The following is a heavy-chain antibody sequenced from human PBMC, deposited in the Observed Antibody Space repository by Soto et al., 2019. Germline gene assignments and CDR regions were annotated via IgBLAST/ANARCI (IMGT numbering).Heavy chain of an antibody. CDR1: GFTFNSYA. CDR2: TSYDGRNE. Sequence: QVQLVESGGGVVQPGRSLRLSCAASGFTFNSYAMHWVRQGPGKGLEWVAVTSYDGRNEYYADSVKGRFTISRDNSKNTVYLQMNSLTAEDTAGYYCTRDPYLDYWGQGTLVTVSS. CDR3: TRDPYLDY. V-gene: IGHV3-30*04. J-gene: IGHJ4*02.